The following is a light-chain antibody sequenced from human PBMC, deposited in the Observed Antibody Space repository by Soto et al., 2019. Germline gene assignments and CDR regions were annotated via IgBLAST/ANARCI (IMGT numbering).Light chain of an antibody. CDR3: QHYNSYSEA. CDR1: QTISSW. Sequence: IQMTQSPSSLSASVGDRVTITCRASQTISSWLAWYQQKPGKAPKLLIYKASTLKSGVPSRFRGSGSGTEFTLTISSLQPDDFETYYCQHYNSYSEAFGQGTKVDI. J-gene: IGKJ1*01. CDR2: KAS. V-gene: IGKV1-5*03.